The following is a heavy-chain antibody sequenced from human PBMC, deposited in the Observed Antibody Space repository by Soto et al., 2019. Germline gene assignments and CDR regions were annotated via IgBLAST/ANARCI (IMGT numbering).Heavy chain of an antibody. Sequence: PGESLKISCRTSGYRFTSYWIAWVRQMPGKGLEWMGIIFPRDSDTRYSPSFQGQVTISADRSTSTVFRQWASLKASATAVYFCARKDKSGYFNWFDPWGQGTLVTVSS. CDR3: ARKDKSGYFNWFDP. CDR2: IFPRDSDT. J-gene: IGHJ5*02. V-gene: IGHV5-51*01. D-gene: IGHD3-22*01. CDR1: GYRFTSYW.